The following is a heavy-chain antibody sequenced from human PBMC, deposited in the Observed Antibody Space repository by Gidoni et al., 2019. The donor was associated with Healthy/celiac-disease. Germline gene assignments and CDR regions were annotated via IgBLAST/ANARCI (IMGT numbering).Heavy chain of an antibody. CDR1: GGSFSGYY. V-gene: IGHV4-34*01. J-gene: IGHJ4*02. D-gene: IGHD5-12*01. Sequence: QVQLQQWGAGLLKPSETLSLTCAVYGGSFSGYYWSWIRQPPGKGLEWIGEINHSGSTNYNPSLKSRVTISVDTSKNQFSLKLSSVTAADTAVYYCARVKMATIIYWGQGTLVTVSS. CDR3: ARVKMATIIY. CDR2: INHSGST.